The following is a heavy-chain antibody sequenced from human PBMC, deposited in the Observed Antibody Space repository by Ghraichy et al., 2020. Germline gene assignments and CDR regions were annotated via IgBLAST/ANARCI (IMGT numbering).Heavy chain of an antibody. D-gene: IGHD2-15*01. CDR3: AKRQYCSGGSCYSRALDY. J-gene: IGHJ4*02. CDR2: INNRGDST. V-gene: IGHV3-23*01. Sequence: GGSLRLSCAVSGITFSSYAMSWVRQAPGKGLEWVSAINNRGDSTYYADSVKGRFTISRDNSKNTLFVQMNSLRAEATAVYYCAKRQYCSGGSCYSRALDYWGQGTLVTVSS. CDR1: GITFSSYA.